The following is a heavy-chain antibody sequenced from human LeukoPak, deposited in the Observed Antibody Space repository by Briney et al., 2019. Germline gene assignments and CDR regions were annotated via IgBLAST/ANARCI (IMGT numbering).Heavy chain of an antibody. CDR1: GGTFSSYA. D-gene: IGHD2-15*01. CDR2: IIPIFGTA. J-gene: IGHJ6*04. CDR3: ARHPGYCSGGSCYYYYYYGVDV. V-gene: IGHV1-69*13. Sequence: SVKVSCKASGGTFSSYAISWARQAPGQGLEWMGGIIPIFGTANYAQKFQGRVTITAGESTSTAYMELSSLRSEDTAVYYCARHPGYCSGGSCYYYYYYGVDVWGKGTTVTVSS.